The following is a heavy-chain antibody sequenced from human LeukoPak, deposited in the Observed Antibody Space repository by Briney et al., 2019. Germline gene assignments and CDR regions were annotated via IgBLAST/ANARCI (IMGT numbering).Heavy chain of an antibody. V-gene: IGHV4-39*01. CDR1: GGSISTSSYY. Sequence: PSETLSLTCTVSGGSISTSSYYWGWVRQPPGKGLEWIGSFYYSGSTYYNPSLKSRVTISVDTSKSQFSLKLNSVTAADTAVYYCARIGYSSGLRVFDPWGQGTLVTVSS. CDR3: ARIGYSSGLRVFDP. D-gene: IGHD6-19*01. J-gene: IGHJ5*02. CDR2: FYYSGST.